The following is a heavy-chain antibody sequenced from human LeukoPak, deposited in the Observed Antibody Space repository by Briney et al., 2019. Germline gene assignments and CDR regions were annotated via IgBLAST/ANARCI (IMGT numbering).Heavy chain of an antibody. CDR3: ARQWFGEMDD. CDR1: GGSISSYY. CDR2: IYYSGST. V-gene: IGHV4-59*08. J-gene: IGHJ4*02. Sequence: PSETLSLTCTVSGGSISSYYWSWIRQPPGKGLEWIGYIYYSGSTNYNPSLKSRVTISVDTSKNQFSLKLSSVTAADTAVYYCARQWFGEMDDWGQGTLVTVSS. D-gene: IGHD3-10*01.